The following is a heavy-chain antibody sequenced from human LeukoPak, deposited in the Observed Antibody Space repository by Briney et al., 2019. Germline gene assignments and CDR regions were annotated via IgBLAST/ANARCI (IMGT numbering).Heavy chain of an antibody. CDR3: ARREGDGYNLD. CDR1: GYSFTSYW. D-gene: IGHD5-24*01. V-gene: IGHV5-10-1*01. Sequence: GESLRISCKGAGYSFTSYWISWVRQVPGKGLEWMGRIDPMDSYTKYSPSFQGHVTISADKSISAAYLQWSSLQASDTAMYYCARREGDGYNLDWGQGTLVTVPS. CDR2: IDPMDSYT. J-gene: IGHJ4*02.